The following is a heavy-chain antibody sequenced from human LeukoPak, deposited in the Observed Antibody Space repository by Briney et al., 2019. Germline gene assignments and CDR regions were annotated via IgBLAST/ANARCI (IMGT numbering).Heavy chain of an antibody. CDR3: ARDRITVTGSTWFDP. CDR2: ITSSGTTI. J-gene: IGHJ5*02. D-gene: IGHD6-19*01. Sequence: GGSLRLSCAASGFTFSNYEMNWVRPAPGKGLEWLSYITSSGTTIYYADSVKGRFTISRDNAKNSLYLQMNSLTAEDTAVYYCARDRITVTGSTWFDPWGQGTLVTVSS. CDR1: GFTFSNYE. V-gene: IGHV3-48*03.